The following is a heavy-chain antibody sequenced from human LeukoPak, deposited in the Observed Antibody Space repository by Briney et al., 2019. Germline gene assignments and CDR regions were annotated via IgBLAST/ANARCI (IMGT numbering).Heavy chain of an antibody. Sequence: GASVKVSCKASGYTFTSYYMHWVRQAPGQGLEWMGIINPSGGSTSYAQKFQGRVTMTRDTSTSTVYMELSSLRSEDTAVYYCARSERPCSWLGNYFDYWGQGTLVTVSS. D-gene: IGHD6-13*01. V-gene: IGHV1-46*01. CDR2: INPSGGST. CDR3: ARSERPCSWLGNYFDY. J-gene: IGHJ4*02. CDR1: GYTFTSYY.